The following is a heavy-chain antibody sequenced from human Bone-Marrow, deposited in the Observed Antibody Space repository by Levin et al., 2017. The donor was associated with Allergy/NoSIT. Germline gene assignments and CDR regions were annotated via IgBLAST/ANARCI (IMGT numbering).Heavy chain of an antibody. CDR3: ARSSRSSHQGWFDP. D-gene: IGHD1-26*01. V-gene: IGHV4-39*01. CDR1: GGSISSSSYY. J-gene: IGHJ5*02. Sequence: PSQTLSLTCTVSGGSISSSSYYWGWIRQPPGKGLEWIGSIYYSGSTYYNPSLKSRVTISVDTSKNQFSLKLSSVTAADTAVYYCARSSRSSHQGWFDPWGQGTLVTVSS. CDR2: IYYSGST.